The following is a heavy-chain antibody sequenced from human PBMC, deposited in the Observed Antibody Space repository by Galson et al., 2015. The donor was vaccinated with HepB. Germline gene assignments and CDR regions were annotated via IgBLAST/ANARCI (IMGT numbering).Heavy chain of an antibody. CDR1: GYTLTELS. V-gene: IGHV1-24*01. CDR2: FDPEDGET. CDR3: ATGLFFLPYYYGSGSSSDY. Sequence: SVKVSCKVSGYTLTELSMHWVRQAPGKGLEWMGGFDPEDGETIYAQKFQGRVTMTEDTSTDTAYMELSSLRSEDTAVYYCATGLFFLPYYYGSGSSSDYWGQGTLVTVSS. J-gene: IGHJ4*02. D-gene: IGHD3-10*01.